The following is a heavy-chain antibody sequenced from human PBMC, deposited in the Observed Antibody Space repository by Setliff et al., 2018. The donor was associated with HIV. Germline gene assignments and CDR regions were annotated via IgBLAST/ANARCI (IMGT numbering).Heavy chain of an antibody. D-gene: IGHD5-12*01. Sequence: SETLSLTCAVYGRSLSSHYWSWIRQPPGKGLEWIGYIYYSGSTNYNPSLKSRVTISVDTSKNQFSLRLSSVTAADTAVYYCARVQVGGYNFYFDYWGQGTLVT. V-gene: IGHV4-59*08. J-gene: IGHJ4*02. CDR2: IYYSGST. CDR1: GRSLSSHY. CDR3: ARVQVGGYNFYFDY.